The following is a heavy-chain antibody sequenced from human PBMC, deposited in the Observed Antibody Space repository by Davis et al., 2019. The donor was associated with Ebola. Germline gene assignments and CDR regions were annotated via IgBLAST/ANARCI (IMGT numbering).Heavy chain of an antibody. D-gene: IGHD3-10*01. CDR3: ARPHMVRGGHAFDI. J-gene: IGHJ3*02. Sequence: GESLKIPCKGPGYSFTSYRIGWVRQMPGKGLEWMGSIYPGESDTRCSPSFQGQVTIPADKSISTAYLQWSSLKASDTAMYYCARPHMVRGGHAFDIWGQGTMVTVSS. CDR2: IYPGESDT. V-gene: IGHV5-51*01. CDR1: GYSFTSYR.